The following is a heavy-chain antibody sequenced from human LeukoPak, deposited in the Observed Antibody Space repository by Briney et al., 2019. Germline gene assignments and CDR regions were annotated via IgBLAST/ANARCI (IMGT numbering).Heavy chain of an antibody. CDR2: SYYSGST. V-gene: IGHV4-30-4*08. Sequence: SETLSLTCTVSGGSISSGDYYWSWIRQPPGKGLEWIGYSYYSGSTYYNPSLKSRVNISVYTSKHQFSLKLSSVTAADTAVYYCARAGKELDLDYWGQGTLVTVSS. CDR3: ARAGKELDLDY. D-gene: IGHD1-26*01. CDR1: GGSISSGDYY. J-gene: IGHJ4*02.